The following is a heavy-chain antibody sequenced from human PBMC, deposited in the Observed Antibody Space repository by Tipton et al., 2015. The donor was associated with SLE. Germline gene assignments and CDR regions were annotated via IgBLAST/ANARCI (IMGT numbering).Heavy chain of an antibody. J-gene: IGHJ4*02. CDR2: ISSNGGST. D-gene: IGHD4-11*01. CDR1: GFTFDSPS. Sequence: SLRLSCAASGFTFDSPSMSWVRQAPGKGLEYVSAISSNGGSTYYANSVKGRFTISRDNSKNTLYLQMGSLRAEDMAVYYCARMTTRSSFDYWGQGTLVTVSS. V-gene: IGHV3-64*01. CDR3: ARMTTRSSFDY.